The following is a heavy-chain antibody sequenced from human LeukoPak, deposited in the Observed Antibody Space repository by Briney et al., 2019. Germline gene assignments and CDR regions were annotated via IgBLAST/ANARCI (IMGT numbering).Heavy chain of an antibody. Sequence: TASETLSLTCAVYGGSFSGYYWSWIRQPPGKGLEWIGEINHSGSTNYNPSLKSRVTISVDTFKNQFSLKLSSVTAADTAVYYCAREEYYYDSSGYYYRDAFDIWGQGTMDTVSS. D-gene: IGHD3-22*01. CDR2: INHSGST. J-gene: IGHJ3*02. CDR1: GGSFSGYY. CDR3: AREEYYYDSSGYYYRDAFDI. V-gene: IGHV4-34*01.